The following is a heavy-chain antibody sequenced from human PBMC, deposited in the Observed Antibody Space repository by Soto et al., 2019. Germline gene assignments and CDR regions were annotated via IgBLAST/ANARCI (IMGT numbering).Heavy chain of an antibody. Sequence: GESLKISCKGSGYSFTSYWIGWVRQMPGKGLEWMGIIYPGDSDTRYSPSFQGQVTISADKSISTAYLQWSSLKASDTAMYYCATRGDPAPGGRVTYYYMDVWGKGTTVTVSS. CDR1: GYSFTSYW. CDR2: IYPGDSDT. J-gene: IGHJ6*03. V-gene: IGHV5-51*01. D-gene: IGHD3-10*01. CDR3: ATRGDPAPGGRVTYYYMDV.